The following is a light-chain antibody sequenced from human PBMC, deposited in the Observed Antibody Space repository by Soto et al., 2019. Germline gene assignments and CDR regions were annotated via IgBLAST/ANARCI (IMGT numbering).Light chain of an antibody. V-gene: IGKV3-11*01. CDR1: QNVGSY. J-gene: IGKJ4*01. CDR2: DAS. Sequence: ESVLAQSPSTLSLSPWERATLSFRASQNVGSYLAWYQQKPGQAPRPLIYDASNRASGIPARFSGSGSGKDSTPTITRLQPEDSVVYYCQQRGNWPLTFGGGTKLEIK. CDR3: QQRGNWPLT.